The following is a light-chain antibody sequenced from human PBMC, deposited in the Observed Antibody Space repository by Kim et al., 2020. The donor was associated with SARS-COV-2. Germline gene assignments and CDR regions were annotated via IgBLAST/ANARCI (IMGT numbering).Light chain of an antibody. CDR1: QNISSSY. V-gene: IGKV3-20*01. CDR2: GAS. J-gene: IGKJ1*01. CDR3: QQYGSSPT. Sequence: LPPGDRAPPSCRASQNISSSYLAWYQKKSGQPPRLLIYGASARATGIPDRFSGSGSATDFTLTISRLEPEDFAMYYCQQYGSSPTFGQGTKVDIK.